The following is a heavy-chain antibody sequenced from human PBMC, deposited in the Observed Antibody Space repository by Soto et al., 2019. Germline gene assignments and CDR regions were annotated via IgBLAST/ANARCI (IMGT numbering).Heavy chain of an antibody. Sequence: QVQLVQSGAEVKKPGSSVKVSCKASGGTFSSYTISWVRQAPGQGLEWMGRIIPILGIANYAQKFQGRVTITADKSTSKDYMELSSRRSEDTAVYYCARFRITMVGGGQADAFDIWGQGTMVTVSS. V-gene: IGHV1-69*02. CDR3: ARFRITMVGGGQADAFDI. CDR2: IIPILGIA. CDR1: GGTFSSYT. J-gene: IGHJ3*02. D-gene: IGHD3-10*01.